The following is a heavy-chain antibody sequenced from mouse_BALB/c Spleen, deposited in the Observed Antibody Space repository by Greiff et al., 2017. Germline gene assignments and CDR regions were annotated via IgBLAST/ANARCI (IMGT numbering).Heavy chain of an antibody. V-gene: IGHV1-80*01. CDR1: GYAFRSYW. D-gene: IGHD2-4*01. CDR2: IYPGDGDT. CDR3: ARGGFDDYDDAMDY. Sequence: VQLQQSGAELVRPGSSVKISCKASGYAFRSYWMNWVKQRPGQGLEWIGQIYPGDGDTNYNGKFKGKATLTADKSSSTAYMQLSSLTSEDSAVYFCARGGFDDYDDAMDYWGQGTSVTVSS. J-gene: IGHJ4*01.